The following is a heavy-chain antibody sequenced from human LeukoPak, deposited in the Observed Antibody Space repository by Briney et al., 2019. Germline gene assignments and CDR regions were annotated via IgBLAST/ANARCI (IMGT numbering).Heavy chain of an antibody. Sequence: ASVKVSCKASGYTFTVYYMHWVRQAPGQGLEWMGWINPNSGGTNYAQTFQGRVTMTRDTSISTAYMELNRLRSDDTAVYYCARDRDYGSGIFDYWGQGTLVTVSS. V-gene: IGHV1-2*02. CDR3: ARDRDYGSGIFDY. D-gene: IGHD3-10*01. CDR2: INPNSGGT. J-gene: IGHJ4*02. CDR1: GYTFTVYY.